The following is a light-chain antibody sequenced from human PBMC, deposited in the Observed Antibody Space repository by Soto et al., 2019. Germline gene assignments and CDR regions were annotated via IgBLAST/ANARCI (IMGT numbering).Light chain of an antibody. V-gene: IGLV2-14*01. CDR3: SSYTSRSTLVL. CDR2: EVT. CDR1: SSDVGGYKY. Sequence: QAVVTQPASVSGSPGQSITISCTGTSSDVGGYKYVSWYQQHPGKAPKLMISEVTNRPSGVSDRFSGSKSGNTASLTIAGLQAEDEADYFCSSYTSRSTLVLFGGVPKLTVL. J-gene: IGLJ2*01.